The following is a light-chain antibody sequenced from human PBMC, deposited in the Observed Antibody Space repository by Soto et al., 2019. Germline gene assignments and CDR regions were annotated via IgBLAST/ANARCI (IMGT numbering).Light chain of an antibody. CDR3: SSYTTSNTRQIV. CDR1: SSDVVGYNY. Sequence: QSVLTQPASVSGSPGQSITISCTGTSSDVVGYNYVSWYQQHPGKAPKFMIYDVSNRPSGVSNRFSGSKSGNTASLTISGLQFENEANYYCSSYTTSNTRQIVFGRGTKVTV. J-gene: IGLJ1*01. CDR2: DVS. V-gene: IGLV2-14*01.